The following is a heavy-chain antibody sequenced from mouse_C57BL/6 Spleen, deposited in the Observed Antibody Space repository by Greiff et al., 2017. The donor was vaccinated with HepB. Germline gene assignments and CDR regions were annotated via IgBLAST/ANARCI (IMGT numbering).Heavy chain of an antibody. J-gene: IGHJ4*01. V-gene: IGHV1-72*01. D-gene: IGHD2-4*01. Sequence: MESCKASGYTFTSYWMHWVKQRPGRGLEWIGRIDPNSGGTKYNEKFKSKATLTVDKPSSTAYMQLSSLTSEDSAVYYCARSGIYYDYDGEYYYAMDYWGQGTSVTVSS. CDR2: IDPNSGGT. CDR1: GYTFTSYW. CDR3: ARSGIYYDYDGEYYYAMDY.